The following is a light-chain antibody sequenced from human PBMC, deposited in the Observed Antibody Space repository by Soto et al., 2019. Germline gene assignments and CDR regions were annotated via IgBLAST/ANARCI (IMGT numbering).Light chain of an antibody. Sequence: QSVLTQPASVSGSPGQSITISCTETSGDVGAYNFVSWYQQHPGKAPKLIVYHVSDRPSGFSRPFSGSKSGNSASLTIFGLHAEDEADYYCSSYAGSDTFVFGTGTKVTVL. CDR1: SGDVGAYNF. V-gene: IGLV2-14*03. J-gene: IGLJ1*01. CDR3: SSYAGSDTFV. CDR2: HVS.